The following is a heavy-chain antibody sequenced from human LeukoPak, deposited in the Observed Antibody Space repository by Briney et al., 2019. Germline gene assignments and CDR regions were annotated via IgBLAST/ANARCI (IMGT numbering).Heavy chain of an antibody. CDR3: ARVPLRFLSWFDP. CDR1: GGSFSGYY. J-gene: IGHJ5*02. V-gene: IGHV4-34*01. Sequence: SETLSLTCAVYGGSFSGYYWSWIRQPPGKGLEWIGEINHSGSTNYNPSLKSRVTISVDTSKNQFSLKLSSVNAADTSVYYCARVPLRFLSWFDPWGQGTLVTVSS. CDR2: INHSGST. D-gene: IGHD3-3*01.